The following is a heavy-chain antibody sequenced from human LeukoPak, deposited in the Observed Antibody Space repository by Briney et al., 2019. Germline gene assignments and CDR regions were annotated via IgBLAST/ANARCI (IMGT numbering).Heavy chain of an antibody. J-gene: IGHJ4*02. V-gene: IGHV3-53*01. CDR1: GFTVSSNY. CDR3: ARASGDYVPIDY. CDR2: IYSGGST. Sequence: GGSLRLSCAASGFTVSSNYMSWVRQAPGKGLEWVSVIYSGGSTYYADSVKGRFTTSIDNSQNTLYLQMDSLRIEDTAVYYCARASGDYVPIDYWGQGTLVTVSS. D-gene: IGHD4-17*01.